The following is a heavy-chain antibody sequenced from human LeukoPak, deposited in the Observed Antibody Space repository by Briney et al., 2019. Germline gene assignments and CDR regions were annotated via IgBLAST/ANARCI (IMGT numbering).Heavy chain of an antibody. V-gene: IGHV3-23*01. D-gene: IGHD2-15*01. Sequence: GGSLTLSCAASGFTFSNYFMSWVRQAPGKGLEWVASSSGGGVSTYYADSVKGRFTISRKNSKNTLFLQMNSLRADDTAVYYCAKVWCSGRSCYSAEDSWGQGTLVTVSS. CDR1: GFTFSNYF. CDR2: SSGGGVST. CDR3: AKVWCSGRSCYSAEDS. J-gene: IGHJ4*02.